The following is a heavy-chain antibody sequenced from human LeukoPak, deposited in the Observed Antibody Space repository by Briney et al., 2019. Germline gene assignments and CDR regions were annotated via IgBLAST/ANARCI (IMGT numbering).Heavy chain of an antibody. Sequence: ASVKLSCTASGYSFTTFAMNWVRQAPGQGLEWMGWINTKTGNPTYAQDFTVRCVFSLDTSVTTTFLEISSLKAEENALSYCDISSWIQLSSDFWGKGTLVTVSS. V-gene: IGHV7-4-1*02. CDR1: GYSFTTFA. D-gene: IGHD5-18*01. CDR2: INTKTGNP. J-gene: IGHJ4*02. CDR3: DISSWIQLSSDF.